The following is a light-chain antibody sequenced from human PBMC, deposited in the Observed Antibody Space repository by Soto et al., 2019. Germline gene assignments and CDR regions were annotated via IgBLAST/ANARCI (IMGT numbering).Light chain of an antibody. Sequence: DIQMTQSPSTLSASVGDRVTITCRASQSISSWLAWYQQKPGKAPKLLIYDASSLESGVPSRFSGSGSGTDFTLTISSLQPEDFATYSCQQSFSTPWTFGQGTKVDNK. V-gene: IGKV1-5*01. CDR1: QSISSW. J-gene: IGKJ1*01. CDR2: DAS. CDR3: QQSFSTPWT.